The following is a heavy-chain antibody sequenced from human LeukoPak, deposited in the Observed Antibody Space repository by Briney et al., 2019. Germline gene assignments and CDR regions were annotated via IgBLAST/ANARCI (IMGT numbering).Heavy chain of an antibody. J-gene: IGHJ4*02. CDR3: RAAADLNDY. Sequence: GGSLRLSCAASGFTFSGSAMHRVRQASGKGLEWLGRIRSKADSYTTAYAASVKGRFIVSRDDSKNTAYLQMNSLKTEDTAVYYCRAAADLNDYWGQGTLVTVSS. CDR1: GFTFSGSA. V-gene: IGHV3-73*01. CDR2: IRSKADSYTT. D-gene: IGHD6-13*01.